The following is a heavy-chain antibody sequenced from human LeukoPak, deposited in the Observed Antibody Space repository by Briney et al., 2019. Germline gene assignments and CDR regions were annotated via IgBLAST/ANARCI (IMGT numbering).Heavy chain of an antibody. CDR3: ARDRGPLGYCSGGSRCINWFDP. V-gene: IGHV3-11*01. Sequence: PGGSLRLSCAASGFTFSSYAMSWIRQAPGKGLEWISYISSSGYNIYQADSVKGRFTISRDNARNSLYLHMNSLRAEDTAVYYCARDRGPLGYCSGGSRCINWFDPWGQGTLVIVSS. CDR1: GFTFSSYA. D-gene: IGHD2-15*01. CDR2: ISSSGYNI. J-gene: IGHJ5*02.